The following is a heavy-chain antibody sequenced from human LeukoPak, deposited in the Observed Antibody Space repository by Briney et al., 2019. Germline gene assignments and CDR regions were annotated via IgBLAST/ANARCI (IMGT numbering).Heavy chain of an antibody. V-gene: IGHV3-9*01. J-gene: IGHJ4*02. Sequence: GGSLGLSCAASGFTFDDYAMHWVRQAPGKGLEWVSGISWNSVSIAYADSVKGRFTISRDNAKNSLYLEMNSLRTDDTALYYCAKDIGSTSWYLGNWGQGTLVTVSS. CDR3: AKDIGSTSWYLGN. CDR2: ISWNSVSI. CDR1: GFTFDDYA. D-gene: IGHD2-2*01.